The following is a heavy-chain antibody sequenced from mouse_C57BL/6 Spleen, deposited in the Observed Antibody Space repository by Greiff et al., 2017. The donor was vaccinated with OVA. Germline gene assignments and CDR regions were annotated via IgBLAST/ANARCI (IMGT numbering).Heavy chain of an antibody. J-gene: IGHJ3*01. V-gene: IGHV5-17*01. Sequence: EVQVVESGGGLVKPGGSLKLSCAASGFTFSDYGMHWVRQAPETGLEWVAYISSGTSTIYYADTVKGRFTISRDNAKNTLFLQMTRLRSEDTAMYYCARPGYGNYGFAYWGQGTLVTVSA. D-gene: IGHD2-10*02. CDR3: ARPGYGNYGFAY. CDR2: ISSGTSTI. CDR1: GFTFSDYG.